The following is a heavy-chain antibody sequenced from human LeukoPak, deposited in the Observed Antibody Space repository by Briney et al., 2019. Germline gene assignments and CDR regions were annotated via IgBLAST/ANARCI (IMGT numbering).Heavy chain of an antibody. CDR1: VYTFTIYY. D-gene: IGHD3-22*01. J-gene: IGHJ4*02. CDR3: ARDRYYYDSSGYIRGISFDY. Sequence: ASVKVSYTSSVYTFTIYYMHWVRQAPGQGLEWMGIINPSGGSTSYAQKFQGRVTMTRDTSTSTVYMELSSLRSEDTAVYYCARDRYYYDSSGYIRGISFDYWGQGTLVTVSS. CDR2: INPSGGST. V-gene: IGHV1-46*01.